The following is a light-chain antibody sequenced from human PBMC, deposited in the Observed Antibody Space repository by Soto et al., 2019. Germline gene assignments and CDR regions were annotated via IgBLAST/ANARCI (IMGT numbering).Light chain of an antibody. CDR3: QQYYSFPWT. Sequence: VIWMAQSPSLLSASTGDRVIISCRMSLGISSYLAWYQQKPGKAPELLIYASSTLQSGVPSRFSGSGSGTNFTLTISWLQSEGFANYYCQQYYSFPWTFGQGTKVEI. CDR1: LGISSY. CDR2: ASS. J-gene: IGKJ1*01. V-gene: IGKV1D-8*04.